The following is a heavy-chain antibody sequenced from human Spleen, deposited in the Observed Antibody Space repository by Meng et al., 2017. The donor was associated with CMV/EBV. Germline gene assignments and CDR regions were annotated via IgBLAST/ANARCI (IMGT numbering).Heavy chain of an antibody. Sequence: ASVKVSCKASGYTFTGYYLHWVRQAPGQGLEWMGWINPDSGDTDYAQKFQGRVALTRDTSIRTAYMELSRLISDDTAVYFCARELRRASTTLQAVYWGQGSLVTVSS. CDR3: ARELRRASTTLQAVY. D-gene: IGHD5/OR15-5a*01. CDR2: INPDSGDT. J-gene: IGHJ4*01. V-gene: IGHV1-2*02. CDR1: GYTFTGYY.